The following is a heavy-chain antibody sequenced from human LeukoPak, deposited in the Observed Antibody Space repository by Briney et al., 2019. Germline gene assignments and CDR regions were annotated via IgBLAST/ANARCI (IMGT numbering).Heavy chain of an antibody. Sequence: SQTLSLTCAISGDSVSSNSAAWNWIRQSPSRGLEWLGRTYYRPKWYNDYAVSVKSRITINPDTSKNQFSLQLNSVTPEDTAVYYCARQTTVTTDGYKHDAFDIWGQGTMVTVSS. CDR3: ARQTTVTTDGYKHDAFDI. CDR1: GDSVSSNSAA. V-gene: IGHV6-1*01. D-gene: IGHD4-17*01. CDR2: TYYRPKWYN. J-gene: IGHJ3*02.